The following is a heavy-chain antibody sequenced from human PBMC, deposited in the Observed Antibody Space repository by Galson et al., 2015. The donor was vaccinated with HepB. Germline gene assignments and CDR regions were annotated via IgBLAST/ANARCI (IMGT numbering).Heavy chain of an antibody. CDR1: GFTFSKVW. Sequence: ALRLSCAASGFTFSKVWMNWVRQAPGKGLEWVARIKTNTDGGTIDSAASVKGRFTISRDDPESTLYLQMNSLKSEDTGVYYCATEAYDFWKGGNGMDVWGQGTTVTVS. CDR2: IKTNTDGGTI. V-gene: IGHV3-15*01. CDR3: ATEAYDFWKGGNGMDV. J-gene: IGHJ6*02. D-gene: IGHD3-3*01.